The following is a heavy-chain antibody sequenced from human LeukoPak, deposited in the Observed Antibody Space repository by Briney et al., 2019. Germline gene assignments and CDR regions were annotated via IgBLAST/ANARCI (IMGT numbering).Heavy chain of an antibody. D-gene: IGHD5-24*01. V-gene: IGHV4-38-2*02. J-gene: IGHJ4*02. Sequence: NPSETLSLTCTVSGYSISRGYYWGWIRQPPGKGLEWIGSIYHSGSTYYNPSLKSRGTISVDTSKNQFSLKLSSVTAADTAVYYCARAEMATIRAFDYWGQGTLVTVSS. CDR2: IYHSGST. CDR1: GYSISRGYY. CDR3: ARAEMATIRAFDY.